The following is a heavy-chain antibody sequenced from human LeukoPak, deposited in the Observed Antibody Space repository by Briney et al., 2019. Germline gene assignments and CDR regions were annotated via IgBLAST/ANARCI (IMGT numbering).Heavy chain of an antibody. J-gene: IGHJ4*02. CDR2: ISAYNGNT. V-gene: IGHV1-18*04. D-gene: IGHD3-16*01. CDR3: ATEPLRLRLGDTSTDY. Sequence: ASVKVSCKASGYTFTSYGISWVRQAPGQGLEWMGWISAYNGNTNYAQKFQGRVTMTTDTSTSTAYMELRSLRSDGTAVYYCATEPLRLRLGDTSTDYWGQGTLVTVSS. CDR1: GYTFTSYG.